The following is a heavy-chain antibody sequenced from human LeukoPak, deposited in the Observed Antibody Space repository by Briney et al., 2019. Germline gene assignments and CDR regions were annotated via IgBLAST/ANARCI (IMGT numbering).Heavy chain of an antibody. CDR3: STGGGTHDY. Sequence: GGSLGLSCAASGLTFTKAWMSWVRQAPGKGLEWVGRIRSRSAGGTTDYGAPVKGRLTISRDDSKNTLYLQMNSLKTEDTAVYYCSTGGGTHDYWGQGTLVTVSS. V-gene: IGHV3-15*01. D-gene: IGHD2-15*01. J-gene: IGHJ4*02. CDR2: IRSRSAGGTT. CDR1: GLTFTKAW.